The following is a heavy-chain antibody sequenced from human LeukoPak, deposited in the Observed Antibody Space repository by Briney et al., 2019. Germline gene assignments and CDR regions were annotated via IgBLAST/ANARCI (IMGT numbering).Heavy chain of an antibody. CDR1: GGSVSSGSYY. CDR3: ASEKNIVVVGSYGMDV. CDR2: TYYSGST. D-gene: IGHD2-15*01. V-gene: IGHV4-61*01. J-gene: IGHJ6*04. Sequence: SETLSLTCTVSGGSVSSGSYYWSWIRQPSGKGLEWIGYTYYSGSTNYNPSLKSRVTISVDTSKNQFSLKLSSVTAADTAVYYCASEKNIVVVGSYGMDVWGKGTTVTVSS.